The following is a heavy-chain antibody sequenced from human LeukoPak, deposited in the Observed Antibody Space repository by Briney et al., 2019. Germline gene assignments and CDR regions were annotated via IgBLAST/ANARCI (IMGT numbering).Heavy chain of an antibody. CDR1: GYTFTGYY. Sequence: ASVKVSCKASGYTFTGYYMHWVRQAPGQGLEWMGWINPNSGGTNYAQKFQGRVTMTRDTSISTAYMELSRLRSDDTAVYYCARYCSGTSCYWIWGQGTLVTVSS. V-gene: IGHV1-2*02. CDR3: ARYCSGTSCYWI. CDR2: INPNSGGT. D-gene: IGHD2-2*01. J-gene: IGHJ4*02.